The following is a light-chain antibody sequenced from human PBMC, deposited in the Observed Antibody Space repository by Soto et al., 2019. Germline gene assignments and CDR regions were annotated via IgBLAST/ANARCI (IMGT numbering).Light chain of an antibody. V-gene: IGLV4-69*01. J-gene: IGLJ2*01. CDR1: SGQSSYA. Sequence: QPVLTQSPSASASLGASVKLTCTLSSGQSSYAIAWHQQQPEKGPRYLMKLNSDGSHSKGDGIPDRFSGSSSGAERYLTISSLRSEDEADYYCQTWGTGVVVFGGGTKVTVL. CDR3: QTWGTGVVV. CDR2: LNSDGSH.